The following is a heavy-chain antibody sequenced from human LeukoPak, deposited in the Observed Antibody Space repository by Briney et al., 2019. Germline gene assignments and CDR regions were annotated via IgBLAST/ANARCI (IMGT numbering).Heavy chain of an antibody. CDR3: ARLDYSSRYLNSGYYFDY. D-gene: IGHD6-13*01. V-gene: IGHV4-59*08. Sequence: KTSETLSLTCTVSGGSISSYYWSWIRQPPGKGLEWIGYIYYSGSTNYNPSLKSQVTISVDTSKNQFSLKLSSVTAADTAVYYCARLDYSSRYLNSGYYFDYWGQGTLVTVSS. CDR1: GGSISSYY. CDR2: IYYSGST. J-gene: IGHJ4*02.